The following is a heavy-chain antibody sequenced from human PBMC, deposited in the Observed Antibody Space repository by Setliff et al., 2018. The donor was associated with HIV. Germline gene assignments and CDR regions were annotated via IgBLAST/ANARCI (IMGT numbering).Heavy chain of an antibody. CDR1: KFTFSGYW. CDR2: IKQDGREK. CDR3: ARLRLYNSALDY. V-gene: IGHV3-7*03. D-gene: IGHD3-10*01. Sequence: GGSLRLSCAASKFTFSGYWMSWVRQAPGKGLEWVANIKQDGREKYYVDSVKGRFTISRDNAKNSLYLQMNSLRDEDTAVYYCARLRLYNSALDYWGQGTLVTVSS. J-gene: IGHJ4*02.